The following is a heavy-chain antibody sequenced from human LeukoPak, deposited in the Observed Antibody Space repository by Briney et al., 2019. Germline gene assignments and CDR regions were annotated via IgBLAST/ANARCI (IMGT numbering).Heavy chain of an antibody. V-gene: IGHV3-7*01. CDR2: INQDGTVK. CDR1: GFDFGSYW. Sequence: GGSLRLSCAASGFDFGSYWMSWVRQAPGKGLEWVANINQDGTVKHYLDSVSGRLTISRDNAKNSLYLQVDSLRAEDTAVYYCAKDKEGQLALDYWGQGTLVTVSS. D-gene: IGHD6-13*01. J-gene: IGHJ4*02. CDR3: AKDKEGQLALDY.